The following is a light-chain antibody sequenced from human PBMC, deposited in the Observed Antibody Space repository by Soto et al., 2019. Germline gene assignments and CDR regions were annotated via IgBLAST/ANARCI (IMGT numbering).Light chain of an antibody. V-gene: IGLV1-40*01. J-gene: IGLJ1*01. CDR1: SSNIGAGYD. Sequence: QSVLTQPPSVSGAPGQRVTISCTGSSSNIGAGYDVHWYQQLPGTAPKLHIYGNSNRPSGVPDRFSGSKSGTSASLAITGLQSEDEADYYCQSYDSSLSGRGYVFGTGTKLTVL. CDR3: QSYDSSLSGRGYV. CDR2: GNS.